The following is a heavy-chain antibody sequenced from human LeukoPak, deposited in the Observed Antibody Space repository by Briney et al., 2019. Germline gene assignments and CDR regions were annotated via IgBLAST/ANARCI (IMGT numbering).Heavy chain of an antibody. CDR1: GGSISSGGYY. J-gene: IGHJ4*02. V-gene: IGHV4-30-2*01. Sequence: SETLSLTCTVSGGSISSGGYYWSWIRQPPGKGLEWIGYIYHSGSTYYNPSLKSRVTISVDRSKNQFSLKLSSVTAADTAVYYCARERDYGSGSFYLDYWGQGTLVTVSS. CDR2: IYHSGST. CDR3: ARERDYGSGSFYLDY. D-gene: IGHD3-10*01.